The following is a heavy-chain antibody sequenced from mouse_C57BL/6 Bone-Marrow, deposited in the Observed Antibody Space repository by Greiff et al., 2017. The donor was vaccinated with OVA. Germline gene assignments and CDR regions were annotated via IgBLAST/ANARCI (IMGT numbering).Heavy chain of an antibody. D-gene: IGHD1-1*01. CDR1: GYTFTDYE. J-gene: IGHJ1*03. V-gene: IGHV1-15*01. CDR2: IDPETGGT. CDR3: TRRYGSSREYFDV. Sequence: QVQLQQSGAELVRPGASVTLSCKASGYTFTDYEMHWVKQTPVHGLEWIGAIDPETGGTAYNQKFKGKAILTADKSSSTAYMELRSLTSEDSAVYYCTRRYGSSREYFDVWGTGTTVTVSS.